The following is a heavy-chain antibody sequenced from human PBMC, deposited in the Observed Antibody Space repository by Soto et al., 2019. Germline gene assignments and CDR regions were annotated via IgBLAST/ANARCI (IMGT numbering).Heavy chain of an antibody. D-gene: IGHD3-3*02. CDR1: GDSISISSHY. J-gene: IGHJ6*03. CDR2: IYYSGST. CDR3: ARMNIVGVLYYDMDA. V-gene: IGHV4-39*01. Sequence: QLQLQESGPGLVKPSETLSLTCTVSGDSISISSHYWGWIRQPPGKGLEWIANIYYSGSTYYNPSLKSRVTISLDTSKNRVSLKLGSVTAADTAVYYCARMNIVGVLYYDMDAWGQGTTVTVSS.